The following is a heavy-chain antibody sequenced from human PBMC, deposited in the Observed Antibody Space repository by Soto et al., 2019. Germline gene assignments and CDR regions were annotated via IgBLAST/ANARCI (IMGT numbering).Heavy chain of an antibody. CDR1: GYTFTSDG. D-gene: IGHD3-22*01. CDR3: ARVGVTMIVVYAFDI. Sequence: ASVKVSCKASGYTFTSDGISWVRQAPGQGLEWMGWISAYNGNTNYAQKLQGRVTMTTDTSTSTAYMELRSLRSDDTAVYYCARVGVTMIVVYAFDIWGQGTMVTVSS. J-gene: IGHJ3*02. V-gene: IGHV1-18*01. CDR2: ISAYNGNT.